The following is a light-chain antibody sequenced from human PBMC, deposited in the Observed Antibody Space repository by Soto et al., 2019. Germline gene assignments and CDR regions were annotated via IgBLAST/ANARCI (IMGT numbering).Light chain of an antibody. V-gene: IGKV3-20*01. J-gene: IGKJ1*01. CDR3: HQYVASPWT. CDR2: GAS. CDR1: QTVSGSY. Sequence: EIVLTQSPGTLSLSPGERATLSCRASQTVSGSYLAWYQQKPGQAPRLLIYGASRRATGIPDRFSGSGSGTDFTLTISRVAPEDFAVYYCHQYVASPWTLGQGTKVEIK.